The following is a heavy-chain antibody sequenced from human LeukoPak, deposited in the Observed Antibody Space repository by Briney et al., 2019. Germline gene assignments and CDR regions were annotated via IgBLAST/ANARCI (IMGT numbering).Heavy chain of an antibody. CDR1: GGSISSYY. J-gene: IGHJ4*02. V-gene: IGHV4-59*12. CDR2: VHYSGSA. D-gene: IGHD3-10*01. CDR3: ARGQWFRAF. Sequence: PSETLSLTCTVSGGSISSYYWSWIRQPPGRGLEWIGEVHYSGSATYNPSLKSRVTISVDTSINQFSLKMNSVTAADTAVYYCARGQWFRAFWSRGTPVTVSS.